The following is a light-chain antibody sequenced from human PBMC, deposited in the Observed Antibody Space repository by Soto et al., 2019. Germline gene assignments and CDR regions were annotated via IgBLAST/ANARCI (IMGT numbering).Light chain of an antibody. J-gene: IGKJ1*01. CDR2: AAS. CDR1: QIISSY. CDR3: QQYNGYSTWT. V-gene: IGKV1-16*01. Sequence: IQMTQSPSSLSASVGDRVTITCRASQIISSYLNWYQQKPGTAPKFLIYAASSLQRGVSSRFSGTGSGTEFTLTISNLQPEDFATYYCQQYNGYSTWTFGQGTKVDIK.